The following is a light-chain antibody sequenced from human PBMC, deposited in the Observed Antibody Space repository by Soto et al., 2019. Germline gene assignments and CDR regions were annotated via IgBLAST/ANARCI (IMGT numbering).Light chain of an antibody. CDR1: QSVSSY. CDR3: QQYDSSPRT. J-gene: IGKJ1*01. Sequence: LWTQSPATLSLSPGERATLSCRASQSVSSYLAWYQQTPGQTPRLLSYGASSRATGIPDRFSGSGSGTDFTLTINRLEPEDFEVYYCQQYDSSPRTFGQGTKVDI. V-gene: IGKV3-20*01. CDR2: GAS.